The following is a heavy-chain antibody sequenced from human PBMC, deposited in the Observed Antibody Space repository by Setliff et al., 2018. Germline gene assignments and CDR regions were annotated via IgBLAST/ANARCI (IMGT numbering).Heavy chain of an antibody. J-gene: IGHJ4*02. CDR3: ARGTQAYTSWTDSALGY. D-gene: IGHD2-15*01. Sequence: GGSLRFSCAASGFTFSSYGFHWVRQAPGKGLEWVAVIWYDGSNSYYADSVKGRFTISRDNSRNMLYMQMNSLRADDTAVYYCARGTQAYTSWTDSALGYWGKGTQVTVSS. V-gene: IGHV3-33*01. CDR1: GFTFSSYG. CDR2: IWYDGSNS.